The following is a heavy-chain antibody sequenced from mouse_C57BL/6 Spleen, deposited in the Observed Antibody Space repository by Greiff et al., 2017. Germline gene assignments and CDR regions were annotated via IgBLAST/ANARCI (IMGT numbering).Heavy chain of an antibody. Sequence: QVQLQQSGPELVKPGASVKISCKASGYAFSSSWMNWVKQRPGKGLEWIGRIYPGDGDTNYNGKFKGKATLTADKTSSTAYMQLSSLTSEDSAVYYCARSVDYGSSFYAMDYWGQGTSVTVSA. V-gene: IGHV1-82*01. CDR2: IYPGDGDT. CDR1: GYAFSSSW. CDR3: ARSVDYGSSFYAMDY. D-gene: IGHD1-1*01. J-gene: IGHJ4*01.